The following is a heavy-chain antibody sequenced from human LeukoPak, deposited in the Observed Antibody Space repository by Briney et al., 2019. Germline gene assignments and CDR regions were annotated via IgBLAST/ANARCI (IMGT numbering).Heavy chain of an antibody. D-gene: IGHD2-2*01. Sequence: SETLSLTCAVYGGSFSGYYWSWIRQPPGKGLEWIGEINHSGSTNYNPSLKSRVAISVDTSKNQSSLKLSSVTAADTAVYYCALPGYQTPLRYWGQGTLVTVSS. CDR1: GGSFSGYY. J-gene: IGHJ4*02. CDR3: ALPGYQTPLRY. V-gene: IGHV4-34*01. CDR2: INHSGST.